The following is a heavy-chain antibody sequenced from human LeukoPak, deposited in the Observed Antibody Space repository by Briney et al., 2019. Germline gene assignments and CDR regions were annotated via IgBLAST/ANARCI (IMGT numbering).Heavy chain of an antibody. J-gene: IGHJ6*02. D-gene: IGHD3-3*01. CDR1: GGSFSGYY. CDR2: INHSGST. Sequence: SETLSLTCAVYGGSFSGYYWSWIRQPPGKGLEWIGEINHSGSTNYNPSLKSRVTISVDTSKNQFSLKLSSVTAADTAVYYCAKDFSSWGPSGMDVWGQGTTVAVSS. CDR3: AKDFSSWGPSGMDV. V-gene: IGHV4-34*01.